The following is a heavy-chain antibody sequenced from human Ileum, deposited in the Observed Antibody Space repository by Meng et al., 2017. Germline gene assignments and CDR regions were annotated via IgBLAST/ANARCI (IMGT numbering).Heavy chain of an antibody. CDR1: GYSFIDSF. Sequence: ASVKVSCKASGYSFIDSFVHWVRQAPGQGLEWMGRIVPSSGDAGSAQKFQGRVALTWDTSISTAYLDLTRLRSDDTAIYYCERDGGNYDFDYWGQGTLVTVSS. D-gene: IGHD3-22*01. J-gene: IGHJ4*02. CDR2: IVPSSGDA. CDR3: ERDGGNYDFDY. V-gene: IGHV1-2*06.